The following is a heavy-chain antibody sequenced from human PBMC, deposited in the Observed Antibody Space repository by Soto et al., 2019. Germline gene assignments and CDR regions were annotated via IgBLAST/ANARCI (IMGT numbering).Heavy chain of an antibody. CDR1: GGSISSYY. J-gene: IGHJ5*02. CDR2: IYYSGST. V-gene: IGHV4-59*01. D-gene: IGHD6-19*01. Sequence: QVQLQESGPGLVKPSETLSLTCTVSGGSISSYYWSWIRQPPGKGLEWIGYIYYSGSTNYNPSLKSRVTISVDTSKNQFSLKLSSVTAADTAVYYCARRWVGYRSTSNWFDPWGQGTLVTVSS. CDR3: ARRWVGYRSTSNWFDP.